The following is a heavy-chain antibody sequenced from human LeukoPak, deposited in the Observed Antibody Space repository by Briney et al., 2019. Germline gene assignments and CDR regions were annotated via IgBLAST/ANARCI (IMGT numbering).Heavy chain of an antibody. CDR1: GFDFSVYS. V-gene: IGHV3-48*01. Sequence: GGFLSLSCAASGFDFSVYSMNWVRQAPGKGLEWISYITSDRNTIYYADSVRGRFTISRDNAKKSVYLELGNLRADDTAMYYCARSTEWFADYWGQGTLVTVSS. J-gene: IGHJ4*02. CDR3: ARSTEWFADY. D-gene: IGHD3-3*01. CDR2: ITSDRNTI.